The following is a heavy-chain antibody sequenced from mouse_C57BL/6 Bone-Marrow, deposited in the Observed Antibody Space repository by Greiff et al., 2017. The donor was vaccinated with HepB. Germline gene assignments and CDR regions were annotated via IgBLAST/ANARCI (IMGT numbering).Heavy chain of an antibody. J-gene: IGHJ4*01. CDR3: ARHERAYGYDGYAMDY. Sequence: VKLMESGAELVKPGASVKLSCKASGYTFTEYTIHWVKQRSGQGLEWIGWFYPGSGSIKYNEKFKDKATLTADKSSSTVYMELSRLTSEDSAVYFCARHERAYGYDGYAMDYWGQGTSVTVSS. D-gene: IGHD2-2*01. CDR2: FYPGSGSI. V-gene: IGHV1-62-2*01. CDR1: GYTFTEYT.